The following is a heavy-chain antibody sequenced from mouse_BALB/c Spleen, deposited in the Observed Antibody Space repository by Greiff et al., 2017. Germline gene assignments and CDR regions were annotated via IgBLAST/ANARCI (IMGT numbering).Heavy chain of an antibody. J-gene: IGHJ4*01. CDR1: GFTFSDYY. V-gene: IGHV5-4*02. CDR2: ISDGGSYT. D-gene: IGHD4-1*01. CDR3: ARDRGIRAMDY. Sequence: EVQGVESGGGLVKPGGSLKLSCAASGFTFSDYYMYWVRQTPEKRLEWVATISDGGSYTYYPDSVKGRFTISRDNAKNNLYLQMSSLKSEDTAMYYCARDRGIRAMDYWGQGTSVTVSS.